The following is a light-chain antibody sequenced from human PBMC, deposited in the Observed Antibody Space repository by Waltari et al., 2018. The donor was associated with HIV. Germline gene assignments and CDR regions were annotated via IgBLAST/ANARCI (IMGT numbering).Light chain of an antibody. CDR3: ATWDISFSAVV. V-gene: IGLV10-54*04. CDR2: RDN. J-gene: IGLJ2*01. CDR1: SNNVGNQG. Sequence: QAGLTQPPSVSKGMRQTATLTCTGNSNNVGNQGAAWLQQHQGHPPKLLSYRDNKRPSGISERFSASRSGNTASLTITGVQPEDEADYFCATWDISFSAVVFGGGTTLTVL.